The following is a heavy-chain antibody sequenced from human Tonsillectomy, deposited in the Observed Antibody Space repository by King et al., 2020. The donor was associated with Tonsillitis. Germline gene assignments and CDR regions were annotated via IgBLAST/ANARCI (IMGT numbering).Heavy chain of an antibody. Sequence: VQLVESGGGVVQPGRSLRLSCAASGFTFSSYGMHWVRQAPGKGLEWVAVISYDGSNEYYADSVKGRFTISRDNSKNTLYLQMNSLRAEDTAVYYCAKEGSPGRSYHCDYWGQGTLVTVSS. CDR2: ISYDGSNE. D-gene: IGHD1-26*01. CDR3: AKEGSPGRSYHCDY. J-gene: IGHJ4*02. CDR1: GFTFSSYG. V-gene: IGHV3-30*18.